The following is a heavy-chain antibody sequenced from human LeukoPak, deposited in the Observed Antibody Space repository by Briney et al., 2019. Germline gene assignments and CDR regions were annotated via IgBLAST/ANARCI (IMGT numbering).Heavy chain of an antibody. CDR1: GFTFSSYS. CDR3: ARDSGHVDTAMAYDY. CDR2: ISSSSSTI. J-gene: IGHJ4*02. V-gene: IGHV3-48*04. Sequence: PGGSLRLSCAASGFTFSSYSMNWVRQAPGKGLEWVSYISSSSSTIYYADSVKGRFTISRDNAKNSLYLQMNSLRAEDTAVYYCARDSGHVDTAMAYDYWGQGTLVTVSS. D-gene: IGHD5-18*01.